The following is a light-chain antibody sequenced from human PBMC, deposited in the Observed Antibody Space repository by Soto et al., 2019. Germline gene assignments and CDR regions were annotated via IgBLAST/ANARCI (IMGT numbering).Light chain of an antibody. J-gene: IGKJ4*01. CDR1: QSVGGH. CDR2: DTS. V-gene: IGKV3-11*01. CDR3: QQRHIWPLT. Sequence: EIVLTQSPDSLSLSPGDRATLSCRASQSVGGHLAWYQQRPGQAPRLLIFDTSVTATGIPARFSGSGSGTDLTLTITSLEPEDSAVYYCQQRHIWPLTFGGGTKVDI.